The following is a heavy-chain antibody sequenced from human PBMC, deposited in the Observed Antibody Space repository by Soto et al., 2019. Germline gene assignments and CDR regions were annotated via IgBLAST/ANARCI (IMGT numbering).Heavy chain of an antibody. V-gene: IGHV3-30-3*01. Sequence: QVPLVQSGGGVAQPGRSLRLSCAASGFTLSDFALHWVLQAPGKGLEWVALISNAGGIEHSGDAVIGRFTISRDNSKHMLYLQMYSLGVDDQSVFYCARAWPGMAVWGHGTTVTVSS. J-gene: IGHJ6*02. CDR2: ISNAGGIE. CDR3: ARAWPGMAV. CDR1: GFTLSDFA.